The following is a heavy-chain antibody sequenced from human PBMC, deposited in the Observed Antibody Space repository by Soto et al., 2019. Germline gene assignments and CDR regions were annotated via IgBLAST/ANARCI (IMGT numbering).Heavy chain of an antibody. CDR2: ISAYNGNT. CDR1: GYTFTSYG. V-gene: IGHV1-18*01. D-gene: IGHD2-2*01. J-gene: IGHJ4*02. Sequence: QVQLVQSGAEVKKPGASGKVSCKASGYTFTSYGISWVRQAPGQGLEWMGWISAYNGNTNYAQKLQGRVTMTTDTSTSTAYMELRSLSSDDTAVYYCARVRTHIEVAIYAYWGQGTLVTVST. CDR3: ARVRTHIEVAIYAY.